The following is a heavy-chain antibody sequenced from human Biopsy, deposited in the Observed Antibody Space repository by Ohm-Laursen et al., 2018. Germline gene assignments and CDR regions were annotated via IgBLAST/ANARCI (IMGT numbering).Heavy chain of an antibody. CDR1: GDTLNKYG. CDR3: ARGGSGSGYYGMDV. D-gene: IGHD3-10*01. Sequence: GSSVKASCKASGDTLNKYGIFWVRQAPGQGLEWMGRIFPVVDIVNYAQRFQGRVTMTADKSTSTAYLDLSSLISEAPAVYYCARGGSGSGYYGMDVWGQGTTVTVSS. J-gene: IGHJ6*02. CDR2: IFPVVDIV. V-gene: IGHV1-69*04.